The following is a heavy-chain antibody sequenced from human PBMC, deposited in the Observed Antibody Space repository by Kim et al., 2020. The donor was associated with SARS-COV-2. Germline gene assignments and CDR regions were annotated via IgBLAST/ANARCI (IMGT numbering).Heavy chain of an antibody. CDR3: ATGKQYEGCPPW. V-gene: IGHV3-48*03. CDR1: GFDFNNYE. J-gene: IGHJ4*02. CDR2: ISSGATTI. Sequence: GGSLRLSCIVSGFDFNNYEMLWVRQAPGKGLEWVSYISSGATTIKYADSVKGRFTISRDNAKNSVYLQMNSLRVEDTAVYYCATGKQYEGCPPWWGQGTL. D-gene: IGHD6-19*01.